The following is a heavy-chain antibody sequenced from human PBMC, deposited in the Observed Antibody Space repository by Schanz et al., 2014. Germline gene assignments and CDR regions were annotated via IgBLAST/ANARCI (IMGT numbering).Heavy chain of an antibody. V-gene: IGHV3-21*02. D-gene: IGHD6-25*01. J-gene: IGHJ6*02. CDR1: GFTASSHS. CDR2: MNESHSTI. CDR3: LAADYGMDV. Sequence: EVQLVESGGGLVKPGGSLRLSCGVSGFTASSHSMNWVRQAPGKGLEWVSAMNESHSTIYYADSVRGRFTISRDNAENTLFLQMNSLRAEDTAVYYCLAADYGMDVWGQGTTVTVSS.